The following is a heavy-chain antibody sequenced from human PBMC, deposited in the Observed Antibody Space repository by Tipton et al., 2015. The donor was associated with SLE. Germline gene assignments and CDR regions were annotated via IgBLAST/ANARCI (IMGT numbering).Heavy chain of an antibody. Sequence: TLSLTCAVYGGSFSEYYWSWIRQPPGKGLEWMGEINHSGSTNYNPSLKSRVTISVETSKNQFSLKLSSVTAADTAVYYCARGRGSSSSGHYWGQGTLVTVSS. CDR3: ARGRGSSSSGHY. CDR2: INHSGST. CDR1: GGSFSEYY. V-gene: IGHV4-34*01. D-gene: IGHD6-6*01. J-gene: IGHJ4*02.